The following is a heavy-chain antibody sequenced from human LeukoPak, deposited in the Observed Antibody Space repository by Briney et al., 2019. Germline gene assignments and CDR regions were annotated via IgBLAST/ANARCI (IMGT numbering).Heavy chain of an antibody. V-gene: IGHV3-21*01. CDR3: AGKTYYDFWSGYSGWYYYYYGMDV. Sequence: KPGGSLRLSCAASGFTFSSYSINWVRQAPGEGLEWVSSISSSSSYIYYADSVKGRFTISRDNAKNSLYLQMNSLRAEDTAAYYCAGKTYYDFWSGYSGWYYYYYGMDVWGQGTTVTVSS. D-gene: IGHD3-3*01. CDR2: ISSSSSYI. CDR1: GFTFSSYS. J-gene: IGHJ6*02.